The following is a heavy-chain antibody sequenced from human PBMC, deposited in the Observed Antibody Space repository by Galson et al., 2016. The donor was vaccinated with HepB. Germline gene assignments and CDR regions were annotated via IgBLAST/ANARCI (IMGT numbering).Heavy chain of an antibody. CDR2: ISDSGST. J-gene: IGHJ4*02. Sequence: ETLSLTCTVSGGSVNYYYWSWIRQPPGRGLEWIGYISDSGSTNYNPSLKSRVTISVDTPKNQFSLKLSSVTAADTAVYYCARVLKRSTLALGYFGQWGRGTLVTVSS. D-gene: IGHD3-16*01. CDR1: GGSVNYYY. CDR3: ARVLKRSTLALGYFGQ. V-gene: IGHV4-59*02.